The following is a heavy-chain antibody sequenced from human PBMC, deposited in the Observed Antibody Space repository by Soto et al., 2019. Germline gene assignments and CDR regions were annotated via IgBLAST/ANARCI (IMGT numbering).Heavy chain of an antibody. D-gene: IGHD6-19*01. CDR2: IIPIFGTA. V-gene: IGHV1-69*01. CDR3: ASLGRIAVAETGGAFDI. Sequence: QVQLVQSGAEVKKPGSSVKVSCKASGGTFSSYAISWVRQAPGQGLEWMGGIIPIFGTANYAQKFQGRVTITADESTSTAYMELSSLRSEDTAVYYCASLGRIAVAETGGAFDIWGQGTMVTVSS. J-gene: IGHJ3*02. CDR1: GGTFSSYA.